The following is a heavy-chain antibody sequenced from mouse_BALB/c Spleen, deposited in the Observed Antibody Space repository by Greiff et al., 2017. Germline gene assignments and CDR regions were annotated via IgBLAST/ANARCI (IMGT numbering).Heavy chain of an antibody. CDR3: ARYYGQGAMDY. V-gene: IGHV5-6-5*01. CDR2: ISSGGST. J-gene: IGHJ4*01. Sequence: EVQLVESGGGLVKPGGSLKLSCAASGFTFSSYAMSWVRQTPEKRLEWVASISSGGSTYYPDSVKGRFTISRDNARNILYLQMSSLRSEDTAMYYCARYYGQGAMDYWGQGTSVTVSS. D-gene: IGHD1-2*01. CDR1: GFTFSSYA.